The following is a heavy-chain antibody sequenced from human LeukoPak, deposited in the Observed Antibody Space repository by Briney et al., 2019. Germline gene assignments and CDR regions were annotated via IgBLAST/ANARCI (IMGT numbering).Heavy chain of an antibody. Sequence: ASVKVSCKASGYTFTSYAMHWVRQAPGQRLEWMGWINAGNGNTKYSQEFQGRVTITRDTSASTAYMELSSLRSEDTAVYYCARGFRYCSGGSCYSDPWGQGTLVTVSS. V-gene: IGHV1-3*03. CDR2: INAGNGNT. J-gene: IGHJ5*02. CDR1: GYTFTSYA. CDR3: ARGFRYCSGGSCYSDP. D-gene: IGHD2-15*01.